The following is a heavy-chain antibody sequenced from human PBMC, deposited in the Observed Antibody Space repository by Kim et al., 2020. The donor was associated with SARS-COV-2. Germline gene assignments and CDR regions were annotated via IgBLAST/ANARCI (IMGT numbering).Heavy chain of an antibody. Sequence: SETLSLTCTVSGGSISSYYWSWIRQPPGKGLEWIGYIYYSGSTNYNPSLKSRVTISVDTSKNQFSLKLSSVTAADTAVYHCARTYYDILTGYYPYYFDYWGQGTLVTVST. J-gene: IGHJ4*02. CDR1: GGSISSYY. CDR3: ARTYYDILTGYYPYYFDY. V-gene: IGHV4-59*01. CDR2: IYYSGST. D-gene: IGHD3-9*01.